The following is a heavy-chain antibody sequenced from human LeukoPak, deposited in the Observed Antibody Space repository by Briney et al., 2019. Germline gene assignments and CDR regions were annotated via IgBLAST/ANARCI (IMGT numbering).Heavy chain of an antibody. CDR3: ARAAYSSSSALFDY. Sequence: RASVKVSCKASGGTFSSYAISWVRQAPGQGLEWMGGIIPIFGTANYAQKFQGRVTITTDESTSTAYMELSSLRSEDTAVYYCARAAYSSSSALFDYWGQGTLVTVSS. J-gene: IGHJ4*02. CDR1: GGTFSSYA. V-gene: IGHV1-69*05. D-gene: IGHD6-6*01. CDR2: IIPIFGTA.